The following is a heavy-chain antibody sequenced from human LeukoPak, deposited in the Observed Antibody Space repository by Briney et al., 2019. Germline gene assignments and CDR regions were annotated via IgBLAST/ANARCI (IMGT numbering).Heavy chain of an antibody. D-gene: IGHD2-15*01. Sequence: GGSLRLSCAASGFTFSSYAMSWVRQAPGKGLEWVSAISGSGGSTYYADSVKGRFTISRDNSKNTLYLQMNSLRAEDTAVYYCAKSPVSSCRGSFCYPFDYWGQGNLVTVSS. CDR1: GFTFSSYA. V-gene: IGHV3-23*01. J-gene: IGHJ4*02. CDR2: ISGSGGST. CDR3: AKSPVSSCRGSFCYPFDY.